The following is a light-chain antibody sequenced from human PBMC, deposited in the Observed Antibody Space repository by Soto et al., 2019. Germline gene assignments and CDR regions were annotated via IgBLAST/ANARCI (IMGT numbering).Light chain of an antibody. Sequence: DIQMTQSPTSLSASVGDRVTITCRASQGIRNFVAWYQQKPGKAPKLLIYEASTLQSGVPSRFSGSGSGTDITHTNHSLQPEDVATYSCQKYSSVPVFGPGTKVEIK. J-gene: IGKJ3*01. CDR1: QGIRNF. V-gene: IGKV1-27*01. CDR2: EAS. CDR3: QKYSSVPV.